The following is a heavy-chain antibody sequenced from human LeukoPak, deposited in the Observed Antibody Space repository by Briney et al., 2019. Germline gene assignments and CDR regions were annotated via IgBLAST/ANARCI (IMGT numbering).Heavy chain of an antibody. CDR3: VRTDCTGGSCYPNFDY. CDR2: LSGSGGST. J-gene: IGHJ4*02. Sequence: GGSLRLSCAVSGITLSNYGMTWVRQAPGKGLEWVAGLSGSGGSTNYADSVKGRFTITRDNSKNTLYLQMNSLRPEDTAVYYCVRTDCTGGSCYPNFDYWGQGTLVTVSS. CDR1: GITLSNYG. V-gene: IGHV3-23*01. D-gene: IGHD2-15*01.